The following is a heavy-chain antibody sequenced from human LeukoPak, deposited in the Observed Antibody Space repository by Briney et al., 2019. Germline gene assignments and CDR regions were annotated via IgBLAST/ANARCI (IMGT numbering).Heavy chain of an antibody. J-gene: IGHJ6*02. CDR3: ARLKCISTTCPSRYVMDV. Sequence: PETLSLTCSVSGGSISSYYWSWIRQPPGKGLEYIGYIYYSGSTNYNPSLKSRVTISVDTSKDQFSLNLTSVTAADTAVYYRARLKCISTTCPSRYVMDVWGQGTTVTVSS. CDR2: IYYSGST. V-gene: IGHV4-59*01. D-gene: IGHD2-2*01. CDR1: GGSISSYY.